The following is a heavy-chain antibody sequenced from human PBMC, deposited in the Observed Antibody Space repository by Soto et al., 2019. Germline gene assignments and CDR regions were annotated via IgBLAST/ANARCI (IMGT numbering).Heavy chain of an antibody. V-gene: IGHV3-23*01. D-gene: IGHD6-6*01. Sequence: EVQLLDSGGGLVQPGGSLRLSCAASGFTFSSYAMSWVRQAPGKGLEWVSAISGSAITTYYADSVKGRFTISRDNSKNTVYLQTNSLRAEDTAIYYCAKVIVARGGMDVWGRGTTVTVSS. J-gene: IGHJ6*02. CDR3: AKVIVARGGMDV. CDR2: ISGSAITT. CDR1: GFTFSSYA.